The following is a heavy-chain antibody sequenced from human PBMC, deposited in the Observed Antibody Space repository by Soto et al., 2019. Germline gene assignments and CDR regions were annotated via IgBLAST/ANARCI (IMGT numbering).Heavy chain of an antibody. D-gene: IGHD2-15*01. CDR3: ARAGCSGGSCYWLDY. J-gene: IGHJ4*02. Sequence: SVQVSCKASGGTFSSYAISWVRQAPGQGLEWMGGIIPIFGTANYAQKFQGRVTITADESTSTAYMELSSLRSEDTAVYYCARAGCSGGSCYWLDYWGQGTLVTVSS. CDR1: GGTFSSYA. CDR2: IIPIFGTA. V-gene: IGHV1-69*13.